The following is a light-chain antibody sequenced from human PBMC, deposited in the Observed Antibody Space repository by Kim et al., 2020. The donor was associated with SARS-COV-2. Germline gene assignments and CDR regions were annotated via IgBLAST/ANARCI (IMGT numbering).Light chain of an antibody. CDR3: NSRVRSRTHWV. J-gene: IGLJ3*02. Sequence: SSELTQDPAVSVALGQTVRITCQGDSLRSYYASWYQQKPVQAPVLVISGKNHRPSRIPAPFSVSSSGNTASLTITGAQAEDDSAYYCNSRVRSRTHWVFG. CDR1: SLRSYY. CDR2: GKN. V-gene: IGLV3-19*01.